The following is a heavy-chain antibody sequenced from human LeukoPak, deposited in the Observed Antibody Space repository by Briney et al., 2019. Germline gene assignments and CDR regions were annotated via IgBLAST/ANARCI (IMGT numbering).Heavy chain of an antibody. Sequence: GGSLRLSCAASGFTFSSYAMSWVRQAPGKGLEWVSAISGSGGSTYNADSVKGRFTISRDNSKNTLYLQMNSLRAEDTAVYYCAKDQDGDYGDLFYYYYYGMDVWGQGTTVTVSS. CDR2: ISGSGGST. CDR1: GFTFSSYA. CDR3: AKDQDGDYGDLFYYYYYGMDV. J-gene: IGHJ6*02. V-gene: IGHV3-23*01. D-gene: IGHD4-17*01.